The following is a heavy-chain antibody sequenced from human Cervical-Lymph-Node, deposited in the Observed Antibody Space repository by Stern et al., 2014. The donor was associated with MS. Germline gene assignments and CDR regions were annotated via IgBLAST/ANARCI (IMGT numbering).Heavy chain of an antibody. Sequence: VQLEESGGGLIQPGGSLRLSCAASGFTVSSNYMSWVRQAPGKGLECVSVIDKGRNTYYADSVKGRFAISRDKSKNTLYLQMNSLRVEDTAVYYCARWSENLYYYEGLKPYGMDVWGQGTTVTVSS. J-gene: IGHJ6*02. CDR3: ARWSENLYYYEGLKPYGMDV. V-gene: IGHV3-53*01. CDR1: GFTVSSNY. D-gene: IGHD3-22*01. CDR2: IDKGRNT.